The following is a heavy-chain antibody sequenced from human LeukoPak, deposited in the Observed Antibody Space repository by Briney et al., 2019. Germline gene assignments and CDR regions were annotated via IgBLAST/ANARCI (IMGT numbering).Heavy chain of an antibody. CDR1: RFTFSKAW. J-gene: IGHJ4*02. Sequence: GGSLTLSCAASRFTFSKAWMIWLPPAPGKGREWFTRIKTKPERGTTDYAEPVKGRFNISRDDSKNTLYLQMNSLKIEDTAVYFCTSSGSRWDYFDYWGQGTLASVPS. CDR2: IKTKPERGTT. D-gene: IGHD4-23*01. V-gene: IGHV3-15*05. CDR3: TSSGSRWDYFDY.